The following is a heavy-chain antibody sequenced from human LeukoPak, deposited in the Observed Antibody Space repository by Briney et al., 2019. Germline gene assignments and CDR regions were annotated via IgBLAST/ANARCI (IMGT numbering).Heavy chain of an antibody. D-gene: IGHD4-17*01. CDR2: INPNSGGT. J-gene: IGHJ4*02. Sequence: GASVKVSCKASGYTFTGYYMHWVRQAPGQGLEWMGWINPNSGGTNYAQKFQGRVTMTRDTSISTAYMELSRLTSDDTAVYYCARDFGYGDYAFDYWGQGTLVTVSS. CDR1: GYTFTGYY. V-gene: IGHV1-2*02. CDR3: ARDFGYGDYAFDY.